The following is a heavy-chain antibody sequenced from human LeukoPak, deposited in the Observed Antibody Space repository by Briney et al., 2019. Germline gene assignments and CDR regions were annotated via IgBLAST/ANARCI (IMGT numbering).Heavy chain of an antibody. CDR1: GGSISSGDYY. CDR3: ASSDIWFGPSAFDI. V-gene: IGHV4-30-4*01. CDR2: IYYSGST. Sequence: SQTLXLTCTVSGGSISSGDYYWSWIRQTPGKGLEWIGYIYYSGSTYYNPSLKSRVTISVDTSKNQFSLKLSSVTAADTAVYYCASSDIWFGPSAFDIWGQGTMVTVSS. J-gene: IGHJ3*02. D-gene: IGHD3-10*01.